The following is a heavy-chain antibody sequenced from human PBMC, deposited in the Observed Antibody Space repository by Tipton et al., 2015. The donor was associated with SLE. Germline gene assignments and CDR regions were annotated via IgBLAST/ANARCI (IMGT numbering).Heavy chain of an antibody. CDR1: GFTFSSYA. D-gene: IGHD5-12*01. CDR2: ISYDGSNK. V-gene: IGHV3-30*04. Sequence: SLRLSCTASGFTFSSYAMSWVRQAPGKGLEWVAVISYDGSNKYYADSVKGRFTISRDNAKNSLYLQMNSLRAEDTAVYYCARDRPGWLHLDYWGQGTLVTVSS. J-gene: IGHJ4*02. CDR3: ARDRPGWLHLDY.